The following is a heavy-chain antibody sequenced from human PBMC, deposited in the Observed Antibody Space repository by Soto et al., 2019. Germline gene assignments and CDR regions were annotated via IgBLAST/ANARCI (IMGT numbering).Heavy chain of an antibody. Sequence: ASVKVSCKASGYTFTSYGISLVRQAPGQGLEWMGWISAYNGNTNYAQKLQGRVTMTTDTSTSTAYMELRSLRSDDTAVYYCARDPPSYSSGWFRLGGDYWGQGTLVTVSS. D-gene: IGHD6-19*01. V-gene: IGHV1-18*01. J-gene: IGHJ4*02. CDR2: ISAYNGNT. CDR1: GYTFTSYG. CDR3: ARDPPSYSSGWFRLGGDY.